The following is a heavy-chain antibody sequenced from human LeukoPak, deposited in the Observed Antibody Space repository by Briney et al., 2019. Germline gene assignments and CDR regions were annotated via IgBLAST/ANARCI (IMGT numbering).Heavy chain of an antibody. D-gene: IGHD3-10*01. J-gene: IGHJ4*02. Sequence: GASVKVSCKASGDTFSNYAINWVRQAPGQGLEWVGGILPIIGSTKNAQQLQDRVTITADESTNTVYMELTSLRSEDTAIYFCARAHFFAYYGSEWGQGTLVTVSS. CDR2: ILPIIGST. V-gene: IGHV1-69*13. CDR3: ARAHFFAYYGSE. CDR1: GDTFSNYA.